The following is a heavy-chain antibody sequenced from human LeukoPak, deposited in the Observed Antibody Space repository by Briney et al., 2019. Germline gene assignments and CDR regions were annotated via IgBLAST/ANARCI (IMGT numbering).Heavy chain of an antibody. Sequence: GGSLRLSCAASGFTFDDYGMSWVRQAPGKGLEWVSGINWNGGSTGYADSVKGRFTISRDNAKNSLYLQMNSLRAGDTALYYCARVTTPLYYYYYMDVWGKGTTVTVSS. CDR2: INWNGGST. J-gene: IGHJ6*03. D-gene: IGHD4-11*01. CDR3: ARVTTPLYYYYYMDV. V-gene: IGHV3-20*04. CDR1: GFTFDDYG.